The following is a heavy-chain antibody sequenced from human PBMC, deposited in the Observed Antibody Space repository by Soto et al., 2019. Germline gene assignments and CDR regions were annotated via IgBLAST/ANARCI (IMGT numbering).Heavy chain of an antibody. D-gene: IGHD3-22*01. CDR1: GFTFSSYA. V-gene: IGHV3-48*04. CDR3: ARDFGDYFDRSGHPKGEFDY. CDR2: INGVGGRT. J-gene: IGHJ4*02. Sequence: GGSLRLSCAASGFTFSSYAMSWVRQAPGKGLEWVSYINGVGGRTNHADSVKGRFTISRDNAKKSLYLQMNSLRAEDTAVYYCARDFGDYFDRSGHPKGEFDYWGQGILVTVSS.